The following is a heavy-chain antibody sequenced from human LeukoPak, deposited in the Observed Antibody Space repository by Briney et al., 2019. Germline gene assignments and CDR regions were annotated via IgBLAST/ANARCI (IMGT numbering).Heavy chain of an antibody. CDR1: GFTASINS. Sequence: GGSLRLSCTVSGFTASINSMSWVRQAPGKGLEWVSFIYSGGNTHYSDSVKGRFTISRDNSKNTLYLQMNSLRAEDTAVYYCARGGRKSGYSSINGDFWGQGTLVTVSS. D-gene: IGHD3-22*01. CDR2: IYSGGNT. V-gene: IGHV3-53*01. CDR3: ARGGRKSGYSSINGDF. J-gene: IGHJ4*02.